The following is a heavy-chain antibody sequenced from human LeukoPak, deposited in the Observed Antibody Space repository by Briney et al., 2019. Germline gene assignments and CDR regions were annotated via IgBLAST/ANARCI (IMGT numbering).Heavy chain of an antibody. CDR3: AKESGDLSLYYYYYMDV. CDR2: INSDGSST. CDR1: GFTFSSYW. D-gene: IGHD4-17*01. Sequence: GGSLRLSCAASGFTFSSYWMHWVRQAPGKGLVWVSRINSDGSSTSYADSVKGRFTISRDNFKNMLYLQMNSLRAEDTAVYYCAKESGDLSLYYYYYMDVWGKGTTVTVSS. J-gene: IGHJ6*03. V-gene: IGHV3-74*01.